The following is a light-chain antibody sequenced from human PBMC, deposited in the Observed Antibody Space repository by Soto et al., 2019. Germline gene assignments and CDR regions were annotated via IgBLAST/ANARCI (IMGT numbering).Light chain of an antibody. CDR1: SSNVGGHNY. V-gene: IGLV2-11*01. J-gene: IGLJ2*01. CDR3: CSYAASYTLV. CDR2: DAT. Sequence: QSVLTQPRSVSASPGQSVTISCTGTSSNVGGHNYVSWYQQNPGKAPKLMIYDATKRPSGVPDRFSGSKSGNAASLTISGLQAEDEADDYCCSYAASYTLVFGGGTKLTVL.